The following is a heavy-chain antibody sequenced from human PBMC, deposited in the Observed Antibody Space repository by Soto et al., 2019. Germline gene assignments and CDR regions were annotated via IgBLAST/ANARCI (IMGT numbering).Heavy chain of an antibody. CDR3: ARGSSTLLAWVDY. CDR2: ISYDGSNK. J-gene: IGHJ4*02. V-gene: IGHV3-30-3*01. D-gene: IGHD6-13*01. CDR1: GFTLSGYP. Sequence: GGSLRLSCAASGFTLSGYPMHWVRQAPGKGLEWVAVISYDGSNKYYADSVKGRFTISRDNSKNTLYLQMNSLRAEDTAVYYCARGSSTLLAWVDYWGQGTLVTVSS.